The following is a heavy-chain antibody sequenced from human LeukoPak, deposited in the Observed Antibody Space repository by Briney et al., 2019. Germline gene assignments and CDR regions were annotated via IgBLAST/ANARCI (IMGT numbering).Heavy chain of an antibody. CDR2: ISSSSSYI. D-gene: IGHD3-10*01. J-gene: IGHJ6*03. Sequence: GGSLRLSCAASGFTFSSYSMNWVRQAPGKGLEWVSSISSSSSYIYYADSVKGRFTISRDNAKNSLYLQMNSLRAEDTAVYYCARVSHYYGSGSYYMGFYYYYMDVWGKGTTVTVSS. V-gene: IGHV3-21*01. CDR3: ARVSHYYGSGSYYMGFYYYYMDV. CDR1: GFTFSSYS.